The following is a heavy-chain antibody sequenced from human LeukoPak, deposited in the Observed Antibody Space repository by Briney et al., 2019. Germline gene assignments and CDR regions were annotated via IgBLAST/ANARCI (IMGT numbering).Heavy chain of an antibody. CDR1: GFTFSSYS. J-gene: IGHJ4*02. CDR3: ARAYYYGSGNYYTSDY. V-gene: IGHV3-48*01. D-gene: IGHD3-10*01. Sequence: PGGSLRLSXAASGFTFSSYSMNWVRQAPGKGVEWVSYIRSSSSTMYYADSVKGRFTISRDNAKNSLYLQMNSLRAEDTAMYYCARAYYYGSGNYYTSDYWGQGTLVTVSS. CDR2: IRSSSSTM.